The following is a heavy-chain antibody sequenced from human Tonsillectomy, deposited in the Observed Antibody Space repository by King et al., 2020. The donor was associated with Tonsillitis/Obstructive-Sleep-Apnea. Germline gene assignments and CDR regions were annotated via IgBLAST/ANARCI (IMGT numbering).Heavy chain of an antibody. Sequence: VQLVESGGGLVQPGRSLRLSCAASGFTFDDYAIHWVRQAPGKGLEWVSGISWNSGSIGYADSVKGRFTISRDNAKNSLYLQMNSLRAEDTALYYCAKDSRRFVEWRGAFDIWGQGTMVTVSS. CDR2: ISWNSGSI. J-gene: IGHJ3*02. D-gene: IGHD3-3*01. V-gene: IGHV3-9*01. CDR1: GFTFDDYA. CDR3: AKDSRRFVEWRGAFDI.